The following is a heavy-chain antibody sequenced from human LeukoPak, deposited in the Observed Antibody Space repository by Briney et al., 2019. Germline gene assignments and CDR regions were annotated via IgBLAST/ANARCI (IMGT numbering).Heavy chain of an antibody. CDR2: IIPIFGTA. D-gene: IGHD3-3*01. CDR3: ARDLLYYDGIDY. V-gene: IGHV1-69*05. CDR1: GGTFSSYA. Sequence: GASVKVSCKASGGTFSSYAISWVRQAPGQGLEWMGGIIPIFGTANYAQKLQGRVTMTTDTSTSTAYMELRSLRSDDTAVYYCARDLLYYDGIDYWGQGTLVTVSS. J-gene: IGHJ4*02.